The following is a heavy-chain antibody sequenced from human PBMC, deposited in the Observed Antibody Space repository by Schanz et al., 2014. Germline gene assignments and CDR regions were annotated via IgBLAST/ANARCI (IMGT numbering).Heavy chain of an antibody. V-gene: IGHV3-23*04. D-gene: IGHD5-12*01. CDR2: MYINSGST. CDR1: GFTFSSHW. Sequence: EVQLVESGGGLVQPGGSLRLSCAASGFTFSSHWMNWVRQAPGKGLEWISSMYINSGSTQYADSVKGRFIISRDSSKNTLFLQMNSLRAEDTAVYFCARDGGRDGYNLAFDVWGQGTLVTVSS. CDR3: ARDGGRDGYNLAFDV. J-gene: IGHJ3*01.